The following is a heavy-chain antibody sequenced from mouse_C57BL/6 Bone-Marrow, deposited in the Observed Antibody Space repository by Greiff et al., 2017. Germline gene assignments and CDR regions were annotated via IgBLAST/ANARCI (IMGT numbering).Heavy chain of an antibody. J-gene: IGHJ2*01. CDR3: ARRRTCNSNSYCFAY. CDR2: INPSNGGN. Sequence: QVQLQQPGPELVKPGASVKLSCKASGYTFTSYWMHWVKQRPGKGLEWIGNINPSNGGNNYNEKFKSKATLTVAKSSSTASMELSSLTSEDSADYECARRRTCNSNSYCFAYWGQGTTLTVSS. D-gene: IGHD2-5*01. CDR1: GYTFTSYW. V-gene: IGHV1-53*01.